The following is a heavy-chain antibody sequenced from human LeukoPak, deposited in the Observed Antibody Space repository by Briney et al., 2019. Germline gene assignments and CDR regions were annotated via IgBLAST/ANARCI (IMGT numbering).Heavy chain of an antibody. CDR3: ARIASERTSDEDIVLMAHWYFDL. CDR1: GFTFSSYE. V-gene: IGHV3-48*03. CDR2: ISSSGSTI. J-gene: IGHJ2*01. Sequence: QAGGSLRLSCAASGFTFSSYEMNWVRQAPGKGLEWVSYISSSGSTIYYADSVKGRFTISRDNAKNSLYLQMNSLRAEDTALYYCARIASERTSDEDIVLMAHWYFDLWGRGTLVTVSS. D-gene: IGHD2-8*01.